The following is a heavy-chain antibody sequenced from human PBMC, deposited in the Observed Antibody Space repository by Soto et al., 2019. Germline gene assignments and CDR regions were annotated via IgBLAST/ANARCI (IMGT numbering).Heavy chain of an antibody. V-gene: IGHV4-39*01. D-gene: IGHD6-19*01. Sequence: QLQLQESGPGLAKPSETLSLTCTVSGGSISTGSYYWGWIRQPPGKGLEWMGSIYYSGSTDYNPSLKSRVTISVDTSNNQFSLRLSSVTAADTALYYCARHRGTGWSIDAFDIWGQGTMVSVSS. J-gene: IGHJ3*02. CDR1: GGSISTGSYY. CDR2: IYYSGST. CDR3: ARHRGTGWSIDAFDI.